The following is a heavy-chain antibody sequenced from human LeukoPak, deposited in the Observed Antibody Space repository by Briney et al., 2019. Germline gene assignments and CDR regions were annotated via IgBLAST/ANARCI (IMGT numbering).Heavy chain of an antibody. Sequence: GGSLRLSCAASGFTFSSYWMHWVRQAPGKGLVWVSRINSDGSSTSYADSVKGRFTISRDNAKNTLYLQMNSLRVEDTAVYYCARGKIYCSSTSCLGDYGMDVWGKGTTVTVSS. CDR1: GFTFSSYW. J-gene: IGHJ6*04. V-gene: IGHV3-74*01. D-gene: IGHD2-2*01. CDR2: INSDGSST. CDR3: ARGKIYCSSTSCLGDYGMDV.